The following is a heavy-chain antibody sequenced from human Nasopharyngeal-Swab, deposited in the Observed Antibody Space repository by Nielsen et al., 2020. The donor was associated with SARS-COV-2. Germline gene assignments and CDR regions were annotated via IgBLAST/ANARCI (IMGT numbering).Heavy chain of an antibody. D-gene: IGHD5-12*01. CDR3: ASSGYDYVYGMDV. V-gene: IGHV1-2*04. CDR2: INPNSGGT. J-gene: IGHJ6*02. Sequence: SVKVSCKASGGTFSSYAISWVRQAPGQGLEWMGWINPNSGGTNYAQKFQGWVTMTRDTSISTAYMELSRLRSDDTAVYYCASSGYDYVYGMDVWGQGTTVTVSS. CDR1: GGTFSSYA.